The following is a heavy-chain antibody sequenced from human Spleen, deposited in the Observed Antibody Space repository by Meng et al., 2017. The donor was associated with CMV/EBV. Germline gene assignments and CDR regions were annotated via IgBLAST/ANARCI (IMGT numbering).Heavy chain of an antibody. CDR2: IYGGGSST. Sequence: GESLKISCAASGFTFSSYGMNWVRQAPGRGLEWVSVIYGGGSSTQYADSVKGRFTISRDDSKKTLYLQMNSLRVDDTAVYYCAKGADYWGQGTLVTVSS. V-gene: IGHV3-23*03. CDR1: GFTFSSYG. CDR3: AKGADY. J-gene: IGHJ4*02.